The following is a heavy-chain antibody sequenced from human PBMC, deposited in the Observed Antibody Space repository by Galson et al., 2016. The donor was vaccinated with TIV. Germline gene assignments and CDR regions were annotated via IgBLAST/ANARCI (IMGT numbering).Heavy chain of an antibody. V-gene: IGHV3-30*04. D-gene: IGHD6-19*01. CDR2: ISYDGNYK. CDR1: GFAFSSSA. Sequence: SLRLSCAASGFAFSSSAMYWIRLAPGKGLQCVAIISYDGNYKYYADSVKGRFTISRDNSMNRLYLQMNGLTPADTAFYYCAREDHQSGSGWYSYYYYYGMDIWGQGTTVTVS. J-gene: IGHJ6*02. CDR3: AREDHQSGSGWYSYYYYYGMDI.